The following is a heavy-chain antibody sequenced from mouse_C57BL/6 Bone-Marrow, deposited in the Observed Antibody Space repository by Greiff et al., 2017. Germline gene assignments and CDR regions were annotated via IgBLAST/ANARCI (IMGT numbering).Heavy chain of an antibody. CDR3: AGGGRWFDY. J-gene: IGHJ2*01. CDR2: ISYSGST. CDR1: GYSITSGYD. D-gene: IGHD2-3*01. Sequence: EVMLVESGPGMVKPSQSLSLTCTVTGYSITSGYDWHWIRHFPGNKLEWMGYISYSGSTNYNPSLKSRISITHDTSKTHFFLKLNSVTNEATATYYCAGGGRWFDYWGQGTTLTVSS. V-gene: IGHV3-1*01.